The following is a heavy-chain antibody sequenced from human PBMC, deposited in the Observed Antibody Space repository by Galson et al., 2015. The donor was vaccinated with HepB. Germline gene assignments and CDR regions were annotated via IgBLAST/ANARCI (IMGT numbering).Heavy chain of an antibody. J-gene: IGHJ3*02. V-gene: IGHV3-21*01. D-gene: IGHD3-3*01. CDR3: TRGNGYPHDAYDI. CDR2: ISSGGDYK. Sequence: SLRLSCAVSGFTFRSYSMNWVRQAPGKGLEWVSSISSGGDYKYYPDSLKGRFTIFRDNAKSLLFLQMNSLRAEDTAVYYCTRGNGYPHDAYDIWGQGTVVAVSS. CDR1: GFTFRSYS.